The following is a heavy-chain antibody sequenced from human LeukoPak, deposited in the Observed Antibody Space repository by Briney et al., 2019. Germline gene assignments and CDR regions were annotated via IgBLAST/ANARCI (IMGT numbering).Heavy chain of an antibody. J-gene: IGHJ4*02. Sequence: GGSLRLSCAASGSTFSSYGMNWVRQAPGKGLEWVAVISYDGSNKYYADSVKGRFTISRDNSRNTLYLQMDSLRSEDTAVYYCARDFFPVVDSTWYEIGYWGQGTLVTVSS. CDR2: ISYDGSNK. CDR3: ARDFFPVVDSTWYEIGY. V-gene: IGHV3-30*03. D-gene: IGHD2-21*01. CDR1: GSTFSSYG.